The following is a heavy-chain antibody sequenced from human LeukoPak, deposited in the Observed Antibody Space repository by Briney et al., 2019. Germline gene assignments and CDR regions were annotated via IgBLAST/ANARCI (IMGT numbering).Heavy chain of an antibody. CDR3: AKDQSFSD. J-gene: IGHJ4*02. D-gene: IGHD3-3*02. V-gene: IGHV3-23*01. Sequence: PGGSLRLPCVASGFTFSTFDMSWVRQPPGKGLEWVATISGSGTTTNYADSVKGRFTVSRDIFRNTLYLQMSSLRAEDTAIYYCAKDQSFSDWGQGTLVTVSS. CDR1: GFTFSTFD. CDR2: ISGSGTTT.